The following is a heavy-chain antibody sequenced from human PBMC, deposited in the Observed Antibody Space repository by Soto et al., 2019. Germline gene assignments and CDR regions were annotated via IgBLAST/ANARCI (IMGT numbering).Heavy chain of an antibody. CDR3: AKNRRAGGNYGFDSDF. CDR1: GFTFSSYG. J-gene: IGHJ4*02. D-gene: IGHD1-7*01. Sequence: GGTLRLSCAASGFTFSSYGMTWVRQAQGKGLEWVSFSSATGAGTYYADSVKGRSTISRDNSKNTLYLQMTSRRADDTAVYYCAKNRRAGGNYGFDSDFWGQGALVTVSS. CDR2: SSATGAGT. V-gene: IGHV3-23*01.